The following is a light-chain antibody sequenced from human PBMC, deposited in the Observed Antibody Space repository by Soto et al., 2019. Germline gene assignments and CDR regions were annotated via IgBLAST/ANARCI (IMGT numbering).Light chain of an antibody. CDR2: GAS. V-gene: IGKV3-15*01. J-gene: IGKJ2*01. CDR3: QHYNYWPYT. CDR1: QSISTN. Sequence: EVVMPQSPATLSVSPGNSVLLSCWASQSISTNLAWYQQKPGQAPRLLIYGASARATGIPERFRGSGSGTDFTLTISSLQSEDFAVYYCQHYNYWPYTFGQGTKVDIK.